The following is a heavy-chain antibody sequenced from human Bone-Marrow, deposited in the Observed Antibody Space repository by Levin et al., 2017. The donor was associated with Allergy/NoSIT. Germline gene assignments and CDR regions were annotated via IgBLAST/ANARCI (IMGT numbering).Heavy chain of an antibody. V-gene: IGHV3-7*01. J-gene: IGHJ3*01. CDR1: GFTFSNYY. Sequence: GGSLRLSCAASGFTFSNYYMSWVRQAPGKGLEWVANLNQDGSDKRYVDSVKGRFTIARDNAKNSLYLQMDSLRVEDTTVYSCARDALECRGCALDLWGQGIMVTVSP. CDR3: ARDALECRGCALDL. CDR2: LNQDGSDK. D-gene: IGHD5-12*01.